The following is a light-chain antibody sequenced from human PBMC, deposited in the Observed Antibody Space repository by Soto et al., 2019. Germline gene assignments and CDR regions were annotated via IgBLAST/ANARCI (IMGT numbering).Light chain of an antibody. CDR3: CSYAGSYTFV. CDR2: DVT. V-gene: IGLV2-11*01. Sequence: QSVLTQPRRVSLSPGQSVTISCTGTSSDVGVYNYVSWYQQHPGKAPKLMIYDVTKRPSGVPDRFSGSKSANTASLPISGLQAEDEADYYCCSYAGSYTFVFGTGTKVTVL. J-gene: IGLJ1*01. CDR1: SSDVGVYNY.